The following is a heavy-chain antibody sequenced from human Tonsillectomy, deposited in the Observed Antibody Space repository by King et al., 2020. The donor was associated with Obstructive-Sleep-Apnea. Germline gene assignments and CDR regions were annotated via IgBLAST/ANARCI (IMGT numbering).Heavy chain of an antibody. D-gene: IGHD3-9*01. J-gene: IGHJ4*02. V-gene: IGHV3-30*18. Sequence: VQLVESGGGVVQPGRSLRLSCAASGFTFSSYGMHWVRQAPGKGLEWVAVISYDGSNKYYADSVKGRFTISRDNSKNTLYLQMNSLRAEDTAVYYCAKGGEELRYLDWLFEAPWCDYWGQGTLVTVSS. CDR3: AKGGEELRYLDWLFEAPWCDY. CDR2: ISYDGSNK. CDR1: GFTFSSYG.